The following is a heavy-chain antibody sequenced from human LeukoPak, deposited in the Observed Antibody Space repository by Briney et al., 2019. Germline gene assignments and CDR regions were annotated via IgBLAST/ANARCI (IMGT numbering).Heavy chain of an antibody. V-gene: IGHV3-23*01. CDR2: ISTSGDRI. Sequence: PGGSLRLSCAASGFTFSSYAMSWVRQAPGKGLEWVSIISTSGDRIYYPDSLRGRFTISRDFSKNTVFLHMNSLRAEDTATYYCARGDDSGYYDYFDYWGQGALVTVSS. CDR3: ARGDDSGYYDYFDY. CDR1: GFTFSSYA. D-gene: IGHD3-22*01. J-gene: IGHJ4*02.